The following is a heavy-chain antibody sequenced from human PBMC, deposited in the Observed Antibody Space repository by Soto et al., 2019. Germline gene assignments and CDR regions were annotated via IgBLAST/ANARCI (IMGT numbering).Heavy chain of an antibody. D-gene: IGHD5-12*01. J-gene: IGHJ4*02. CDR3: ARGGADVVGT. CDR2: IFYSGST. Sequence: QVQLQESGPGLVKPSETLSLTCTVSGGSINSYYWSWIRQPPGKGLEWIGNIFYSGSTNYNPSLKRRVTISLDTSNNQFSLQLSSVTAADTAVYYCARGGADVVGTWGRGTLVTVSS. V-gene: IGHV4-59*01. CDR1: GGSINSYY.